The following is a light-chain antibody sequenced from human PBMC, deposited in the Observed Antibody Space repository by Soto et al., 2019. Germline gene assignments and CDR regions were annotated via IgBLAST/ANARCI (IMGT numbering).Light chain of an antibody. CDR1: HTISSSY. CDR2: RAS. CDR3: QQYGSSPPYT. Sequence: IVMTQSPATLSVSPGERATLSCRASHTISSSYLTWYQQRPGQPPRLLIYRASRRATGIPDRFSASGSGTDFTLTISRLEPEDFAVYYCQQYGSSPPYTFGQGTRLEIK. J-gene: IGKJ5*01. V-gene: IGKV3-20*01.